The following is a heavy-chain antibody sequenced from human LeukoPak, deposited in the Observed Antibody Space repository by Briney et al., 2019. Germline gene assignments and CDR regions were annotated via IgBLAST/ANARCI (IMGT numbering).Heavy chain of an antibody. Sequence: GGSLRLSCAASGFPFSSYWKNWVRQAPGKGLEWVANIKQDGSEKYYVDSVMGRFTISRDNAQNSLYLQMNSLRAEDTAVFYCARGVDVWDSWGQGTLVTVSS. CDR2: IKQDGSEK. J-gene: IGHJ5*01. CDR1: GFPFSSYW. D-gene: IGHD3-16*01. V-gene: IGHV3-7*03. CDR3: ARGVDVWDS.